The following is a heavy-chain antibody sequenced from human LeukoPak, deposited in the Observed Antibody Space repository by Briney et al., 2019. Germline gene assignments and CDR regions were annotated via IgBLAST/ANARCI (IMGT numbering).Heavy chain of an antibody. J-gene: IGHJ5*02. Sequence: GESLKISCKGSGYNFTSYWMGWARQMPGKGLEWMGIIYPGDSDVRYSPSFQGQVTISADKSSSTAYVQWSSLKASDTAMYYCARYGIHYDIWSGYPNWFDPWGQGTMVIVSS. CDR2: IYPGDSDV. CDR1: GYNFTSYW. CDR3: ARYGIHYDIWSGYPNWFDP. D-gene: IGHD3-3*01. V-gene: IGHV5-51*01.